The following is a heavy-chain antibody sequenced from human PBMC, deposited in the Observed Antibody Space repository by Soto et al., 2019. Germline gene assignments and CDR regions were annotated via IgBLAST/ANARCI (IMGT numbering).Heavy chain of an antibody. CDR1: GFTFSSYS. CDR3: AKDSLRYCTNGVCYPFDY. D-gene: IGHD2-8*01. Sequence: GGSLRLSCAASGFTFSSYSMNWVRQAPGKGLEWVSYISSSSNTIYYADSVKGRFTISRDNAKNSLYLQMNSLRADDTALYYCAKDSLRYCTNGVCYPFDYWGQGTLVTVSS. CDR2: ISSSSNTI. J-gene: IGHJ4*02. V-gene: IGHV3-48*01.